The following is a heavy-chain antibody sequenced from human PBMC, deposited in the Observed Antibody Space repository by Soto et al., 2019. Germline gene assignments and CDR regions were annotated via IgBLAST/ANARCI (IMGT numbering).Heavy chain of an antibody. CDR2: ISGSGGST. CDR3: AKDRVEDYYGSGSYYNPLGNQKSTLNY. J-gene: IGHJ4*02. V-gene: IGHV3-23*01. D-gene: IGHD3-10*01. CDR1: GFTFSSYA. Sequence: GGSLRLSCAASGFTFSSYAMSWVRQAPGKGLEWVSAISGSGGSTYYADSVKGRFTISRDNSKNTLYLQMNSLRAEDTAVYYCAKDRVEDYYGSGSYYNPLGNQKSTLNYWGQGTLVTVSS.